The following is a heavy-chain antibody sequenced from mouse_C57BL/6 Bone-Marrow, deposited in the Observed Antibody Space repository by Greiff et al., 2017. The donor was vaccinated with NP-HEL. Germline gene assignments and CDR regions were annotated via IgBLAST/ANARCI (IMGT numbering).Heavy chain of an antibody. CDR1: GYTFTSYW. V-gene: IGHV1-59*01. D-gene: IGHD2-4*01. CDR3: ARLGDYDEGDAMDY. Sequence: QVQLQQPGAELVRPGTSVKLSCKASGYTFTSYWMHWVKQRPGQGLEWIGVIDPSDSYTNYNQKFKGKATLPVDTSSSTAYMQLSSLTSEDSAVYYCARLGDYDEGDAMDYWGQGTSVTVSS. CDR2: IDPSDSYT. J-gene: IGHJ4*01.